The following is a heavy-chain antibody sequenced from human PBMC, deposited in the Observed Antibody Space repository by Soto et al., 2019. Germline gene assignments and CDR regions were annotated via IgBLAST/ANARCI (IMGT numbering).Heavy chain of an antibody. D-gene: IGHD3-9*01. CDR1: DYTFTHFY. J-gene: IGHJ4*02. CDR2: ISPHNFNT. CDR3: ARDEGGYDILTGYYKAHHFDY. Sequence: ASVKVSCKASDYTFTHFYITWVRQAPGQGLEWMGAISPHNFNTNYAQKFRGRVTLTTEKSTNTAYMDLRSLTSDDTAVYYCARDEGGYDILTGYYKAHHFDYWGQGVPVTVSS. V-gene: IGHV1-18*01.